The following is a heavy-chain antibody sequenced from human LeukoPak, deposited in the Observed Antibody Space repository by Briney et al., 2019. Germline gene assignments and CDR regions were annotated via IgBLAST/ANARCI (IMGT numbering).Heavy chain of an antibody. D-gene: IGHD3-22*01. V-gene: IGHV3-7*01. CDR2: IKQDGSEK. CDR3: AREVAWPSITMIVVGPYYFDY. CDR1: GFTFSSYW. Sequence: GGSLRLSCAASGFTFSSYWMSWVRKAPGKGLEWVANIKQDGSEKYYVDSVKGRFTISRDNAKNSLYLQMNSLRAEDTAVYYCAREVAWPSITMIVVGPYYFDYWGQGTLVTVSS. J-gene: IGHJ4*02.